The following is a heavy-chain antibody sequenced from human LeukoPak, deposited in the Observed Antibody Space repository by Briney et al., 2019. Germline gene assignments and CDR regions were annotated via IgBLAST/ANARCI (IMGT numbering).Heavy chain of an antibody. CDR3: ARDGCSGSYYTDNWFDP. CDR1: GGSISSYY. CDR2: IYTSGST. D-gene: IGHD3-10*02. V-gene: IGHV4-4*07. J-gene: IGHJ5*02. Sequence: PSETLSLTCTVSGGSISSYYWSWIRQPAGKGLEWIGRIYTSGSTNYNPSLKSRVTMSVDTSKNQFSLKLSSVTAADTAVYYCARDGCSGSYYTDNWFDPWGQGTLVTVSS.